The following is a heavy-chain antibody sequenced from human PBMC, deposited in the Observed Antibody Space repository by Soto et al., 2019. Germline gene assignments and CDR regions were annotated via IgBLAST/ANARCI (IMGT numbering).Heavy chain of an antibody. CDR3: ATDRGVTPSEYYYGMDV. CDR1: GYTLTELS. Sequence: ASVKVSCKVSGYTLTELSMHWVRQAPGKGLEWMGGSDPEDGETIYAQKFQGRVTMTEDTSTDTAYMELSSLRSEDTAVYYCATDRGVTPSEYYYGMDVWGQGTTVTVSS. D-gene: IGHD3-10*01. V-gene: IGHV1-24*01. J-gene: IGHJ6*02. CDR2: SDPEDGET.